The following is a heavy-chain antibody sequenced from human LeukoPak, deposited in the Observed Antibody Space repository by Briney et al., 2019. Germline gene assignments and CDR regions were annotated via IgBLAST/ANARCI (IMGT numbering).Heavy chain of an antibody. CDR3: AREGVLLWFGELFRQFGYYGMDV. Sequence: GGSLRLSCAASGFTFSSYSMNWVRQAPGKGLEWVSSISSSSSYIYYADSVKGRFTISRDNAKNSLYLQMNSLRAEDTAVYYCAREGVLLWFGELFRQFGYYGMDVWGKGTTVTVSS. CDR2: ISSSSSYI. J-gene: IGHJ6*04. D-gene: IGHD3-10*01. V-gene: IGHV3-21*01. CDR1: GFTFSSYS.